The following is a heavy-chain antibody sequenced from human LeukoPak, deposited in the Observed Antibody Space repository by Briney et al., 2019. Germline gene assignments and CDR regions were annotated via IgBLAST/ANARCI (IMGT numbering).Heavy chain of an antibody. Sequence: PSETLSLTCTVSGGSISSYYWSWIRQPPGKGLEWIGYIYYSGSTNYNPSLKSRVTISVDTSKNQFSLRLSSMTAADTAVYYCQAYYGSGSYSDYWGQGTLVTVSS. D-gene: IGHD3-10*01. CDR2: IYYSGST. CDR1: GGSISSYY. V-gene: IGHV4-59*08. CDR3: QAYYGSGSYSDY. J-gene: IGHJ4*02.